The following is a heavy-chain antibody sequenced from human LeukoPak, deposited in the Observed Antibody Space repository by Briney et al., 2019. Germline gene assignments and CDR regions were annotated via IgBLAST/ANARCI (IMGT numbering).Heavy chain of an antibody. D-gene: IGHD2-15*01. J-gene: IGHJ4*02. V-gene: IGHV1-2*02. Sequence: ASVKVSCKSSGYTFTVYYMHWVRQAPGQGLEWMGWINPNSGGTNYAQKFQGRVTMTRDTSISTAYMELSRLRSDDTAVYYCARGSSGGSCPGWWGQGTLVTVSS. CDR1: GYTFTVYY. CDR3: ARGSSGGSCPGW. CDR2: INPNSGGT.